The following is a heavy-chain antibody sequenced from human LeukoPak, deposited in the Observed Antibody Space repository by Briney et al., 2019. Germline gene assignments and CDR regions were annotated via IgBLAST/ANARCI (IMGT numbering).Heavy chain of an antibody. V-gene: IGHV3-23*01. CDR2: ISGSGDNK. CDR1: GFTFSSYT. Sequence: GSLRLSCAASGFTFSSYTMSWVRQAPGKGLEWVSIISGSGDNKYHADSVKGRFTISRDNSKNTLYLQMNSLRAEDTAVYYCARVYYYGSGSYYNSRSYYFDYWGQGTLVTVSS. J-gene: IGHJ4*02. CDR3: ARVYYYGSGSYYNSRSYYFDY. D-gene: IGHD3-10*01.